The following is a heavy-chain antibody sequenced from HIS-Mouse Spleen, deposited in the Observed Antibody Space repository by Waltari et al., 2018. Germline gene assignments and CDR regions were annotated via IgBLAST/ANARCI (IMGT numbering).Heavy chain of an antibody. Sequence: QLQLQESGPGLVKPSETLSLTCTVSGGSISSSSYYWGWIRQPPGKGREWIGSIYYSGRTYDNPSLKSRVTLSVDTSKNQFSLKLSSVTAADTAVYYCAREIPYSSSWYDWYFDLWGRGTLVTVSS. J-gene: IGHJ2*01. V-gene: IGHV4-39*07. CDR2: IYYSGRT. CDR3: AREIPYSSSWYDWYFDL. D-gene: IGHD6-13*01. CDR1: GGSISSSSYY.